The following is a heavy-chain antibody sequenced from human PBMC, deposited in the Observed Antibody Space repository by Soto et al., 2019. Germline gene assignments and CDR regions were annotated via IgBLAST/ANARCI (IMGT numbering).Heavy chain of an antibody. CDR1: GGSISSSSYY. V-gene: IGHV4-39*01. J-gene: IGHJ5*02. CDR2: IYYSGST. Sequence: SETLSLTCTVSGGSISSSSYYWGWIRQPPGKGLEWIGSIYYSGSTYYNPSLKSRVTISVDTSKNQFSLKLSSVTAADTAVYYCARRGWEFIRDNWFDPWGQGTLVTVSS. D-gene: IGHD1-26*01. CDR3: ARRGWEFIRDNWFDP.